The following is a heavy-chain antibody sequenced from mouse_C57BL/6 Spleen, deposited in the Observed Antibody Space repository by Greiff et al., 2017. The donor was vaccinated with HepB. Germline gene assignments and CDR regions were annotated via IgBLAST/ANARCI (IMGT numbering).Heavy chain of an antibody. V-gene: IGHV1-19*01. CDR3: ARYGYDGLDY. J-gene: IGHJ2*01. D-gene: IGHD2-2*01. CDR2: INPYNGGT. Sequence: EVQLQESGPVLVKPGASVKMSCKASGYTFTDYYMNWVKQSHGKSLEWIGVINPYNGGTSYNQTFKGKATLTVDKSSSTAYMELNSLTSEDSAVYYCARYGYDGLDYWGQGTTLTVSS. CDR1: GYTFTDYY.